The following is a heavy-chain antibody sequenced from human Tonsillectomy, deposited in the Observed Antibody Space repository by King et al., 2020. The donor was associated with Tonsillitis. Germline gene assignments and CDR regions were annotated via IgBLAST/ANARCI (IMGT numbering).Heavy chain of an antibody. V-gene: IGHV4-4*07. D-gene: IGHD4-17*01. CDR3: ARAEADYDRNWFFDL. J-gene: IGHJ2*01. CDR2: IYSSGST. Sequence: QLQESGPGLVKSSETLSLTCTVSGGSISSYYWSWIRQPAGKGLEWIGRIYSSGSTNYNPSLKSRVTMSVDTSKNQFSLKLSYVTAADTAVYYCARAEADYDRNWFFDLWGRGTLVTVSS. CDR1: GGSISSYY.